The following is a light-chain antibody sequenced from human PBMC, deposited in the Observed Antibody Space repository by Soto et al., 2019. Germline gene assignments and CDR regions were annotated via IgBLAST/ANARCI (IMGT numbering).Light chain of an antibody. Sequence: QSVLTQPRSASGSPGQSITISCTGTSSDVGGYNYVSWYQQHPAKAPKLIIFDVSKRPSGVPNRFSGSKSGNTASLTISGLRAEDEAEYYCCSYVGRNTYVFGTGTKVTVL. CDR2: DVS. CDR3: CSYVGRNTYV. J-gene: IGLJ1*01. CDR1: SSDVGGYNY. V-gene: IGLV2-11*01.